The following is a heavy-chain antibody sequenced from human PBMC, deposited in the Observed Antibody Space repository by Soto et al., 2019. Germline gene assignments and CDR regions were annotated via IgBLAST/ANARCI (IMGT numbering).Heavy chain of an antibody. Sequence: SVTLSLTCAVYGGFVTSGSYCLSWIRQPPGKGLEWIGEICYSGGTYYNPSLKSRVTISVDTSKNQFSLKLSSVTAADTAVYYCARDRLYNWFDPWGQGTLVTVSS. CDR2: ICYSGGT. CDR1: GGFVTSGSYC. J-gene: IGHJ5*02. D-gene: IGHD6-19*01. V-gene: IGHV4-30-2*05. CDR3: ARDRLYNWFDP.